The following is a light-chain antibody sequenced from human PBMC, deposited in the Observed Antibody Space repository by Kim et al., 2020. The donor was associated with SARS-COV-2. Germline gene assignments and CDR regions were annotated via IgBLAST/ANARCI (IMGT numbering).Light chain of an antibody. V-gene: IGLV3-1*01. CDR3: QAWDSSFVV. CDR1: KLGDKY. J-gene: IGLJ2*01. Sequence: SYELTQPPSVSMSPGQTASITCSGDKLGDKYACWYQQKPGQSPVLVIYQDSKRPSGIPERFSGSNSGNTATLTISGTQAMDEADYYCQAWDSSFVVFGEG. CDR2: QDS.